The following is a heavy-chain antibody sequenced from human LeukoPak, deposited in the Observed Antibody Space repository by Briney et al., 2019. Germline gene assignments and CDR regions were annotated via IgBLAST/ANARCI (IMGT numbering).Heavy chain of an antibody. D-gene: IGHD6-6*01. J-gene: IGHJ4*02. Sequence: GGSLRLSCAASGFTFSSYSMNWVRQAPGKGLEWVSSISSSSSYIYYADSVKGRFTISRDNAKNSLYLQMNSLRAEDTAVYYCAGAVGSSSGSIGTFDYWGQGTLVTVSS. V-gene: IGHV3-21*01. CDR2: ISSSSSYI. CDR1: GFTFSSYS. CDR3: AGAVGSSSGSIGTFDY.